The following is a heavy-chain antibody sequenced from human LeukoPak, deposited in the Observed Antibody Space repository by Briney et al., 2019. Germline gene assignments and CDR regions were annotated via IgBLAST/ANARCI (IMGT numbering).Heavy chain of an antibody. D-gene: IGHD3-10*01. Sequence: GGSLRLSCAASGFSFDDYGMSWVRQTPGKGLEWVAGINWNGGSTSYVDSVKGRITISRDNAKNSLYLQMNSLRAEDTALYYCARAGAMVRDYMDVWGKGTTVTVSS. CDR1: GFSFDDYG. J-gene: IGHJ6*03. CDR2: INWNGGST. V-gene: IGHV3-20*04. CDR3: ARAGAMVRDYMDV.